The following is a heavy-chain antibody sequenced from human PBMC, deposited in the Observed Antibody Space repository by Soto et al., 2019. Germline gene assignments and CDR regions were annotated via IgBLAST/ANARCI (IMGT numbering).Heavy chain of an antibody. CDR1: GLTVSKYC. Sequence: HVQLAESGGGVVQPGRSLRLSCAATGLTVSKYCMQWVRQAQGQGLERVAVILKDGSDQEYAGSMKGRFTISRANSENTLYLHIKSLRDEDTAVYYCARDDDYPDPAFDYWGQGTLVTGSS. V-gene: IGHV3-33*01. J-gene: IGHJ4*02. CDR3: ARDDDYPDPAFDY. CDR2: ILKDGSDQ. D-gene: IGHD4-17*01.